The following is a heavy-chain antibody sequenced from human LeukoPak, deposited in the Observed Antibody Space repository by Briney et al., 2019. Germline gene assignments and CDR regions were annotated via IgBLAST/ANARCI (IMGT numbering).Heavy chain of an antibody. J-gene: IGHJ4*02. V-gene: IGHV1-46*01. CDR3: ARGCGGDCYSVDFDY. CDR1: GFTFSSYG. Sequence: GGSLRLSCAASGFTFSSYGMHWVRQAPGQGLEWMGIINPSGGSTSYAQKFQGRVTMTRDTSTSTVYMELSSLRSEDTAVYYCARGCGGDCYSVDFDYWGQGTLVTVSS. D-gene: IGHD2-21*02. CDR2: INPSGGST.